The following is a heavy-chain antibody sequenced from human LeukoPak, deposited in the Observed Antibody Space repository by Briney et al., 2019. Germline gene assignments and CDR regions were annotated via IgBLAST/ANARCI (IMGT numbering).Heavy chain of an antibody. Sequence: ASVKVSFKASGYTFTGYYMHWVRQAPGQGLEWMGWINPNSGGTNYAQKFQGRITMTRDTSISTAYMELSRLRSDDTAVYYCGRDRNYQDSSGRPGYWGQGTLVTVPS. CDR3: GRDRNYQDSSGRPGY. CDR1: GYTFTGYY. J-gene: IGHJ4*02. CDR2: INPNSGGT. V-gene: IGHV1-2*02. D-gene: IGHD3-22*01.